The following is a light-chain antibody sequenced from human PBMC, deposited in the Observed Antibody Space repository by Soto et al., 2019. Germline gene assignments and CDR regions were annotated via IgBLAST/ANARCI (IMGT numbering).Light chain of an antibody. J-gene: IGKJ5*01. CDR1: ESLGNNY. V-gene: IGKV3D-20*02. Sequence: EIVLTQSPGTLSLSPGEGATLSCRASESLGNNYLAWYKQKPGQSPRLLFSGATSRASGIPDRFSGSGSGTDFTLTISSLEPEDFAVYYCQQRSNWPPITFGQGTRLEIK. CDR2: GAT. CDR3: QQRSNWPPIT.